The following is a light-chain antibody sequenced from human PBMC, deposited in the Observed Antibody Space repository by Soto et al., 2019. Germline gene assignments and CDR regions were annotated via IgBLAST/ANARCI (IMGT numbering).Light chain of an antibody. Sequence: DIQMTQSQSSLSASIGDRVTITCRASQGISTYLAWYQQKPGKVPKLLIYAASTLQSGVPSRFNGSGSGTDFTLTINNLQPEDVATYYRQKHNGAPFTFGPGTKVDIK. J-gene: IGKJ3*01. CDR3: QKHNGAPFT. CDR1: QGISTY. CDR2: AAS. V-gene: IGKV1-27*01.